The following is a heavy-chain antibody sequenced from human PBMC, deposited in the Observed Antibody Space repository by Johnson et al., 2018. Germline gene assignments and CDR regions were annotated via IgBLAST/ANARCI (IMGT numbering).Heavy chain of an antibody. CDR1: GFTFSRYA. V-gene: IGHV3-30-3*01. J-gene: IGHJ4*02. D-gene: IGHD6-19*01. Sequence: QVQLVQSGGGVVQPGRSLRLSCAASGFTFSRYAMHWVRQAPGKGLEWVAVISNDGGRKYYADSVKGRFTISRDNSKNTLFLQMNSLRPEDTAVYYCAGAADSSGWDRLYYFDYGGQGTLVTVSS. CDR3: AGAADSSGWDRLYYFDY. CDR2: ISNDGGRK.